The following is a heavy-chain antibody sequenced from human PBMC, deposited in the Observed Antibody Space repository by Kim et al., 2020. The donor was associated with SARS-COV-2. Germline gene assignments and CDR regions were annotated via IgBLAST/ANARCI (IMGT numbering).Heavy chain of an antibody. Sequence: KYSQKFQGRVTITRDTSASTAYMELSSLRSEDTAVYYCARDWHSTSSFDYWGQGTLVTVSS. D-gene: IGHD6-6*01. V-gene: IGHV1-3*01. J-gene: IGHJ4*02. CDR3: ARDWHSTSSFDY.